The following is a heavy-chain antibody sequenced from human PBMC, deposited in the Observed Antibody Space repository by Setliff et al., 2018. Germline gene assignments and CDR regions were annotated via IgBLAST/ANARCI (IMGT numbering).Heavy chain of an antibody. CDR3: ARDVDYSRPEYYYGMDV. CDR2: ISSSGSTI. J-gene: IGHJ6*02. V-gene: IGHV3-48*03. D-gene: IGHD4-4*01. CDR1: GFTFSSYE. Sequence: PGGSLRLSCAASGFTFSSYEMNWVRQAPGKGLEWVSYISSSGSTIYYADSVKGRFTISRDNAKNSLYLQMNSLRAEDTAVYYCARDVDYSRPEYYYGMDVWGQGTTVTVSS.